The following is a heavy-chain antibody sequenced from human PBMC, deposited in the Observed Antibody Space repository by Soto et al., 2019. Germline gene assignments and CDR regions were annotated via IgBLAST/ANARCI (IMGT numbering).Heavy chain of an antibody. Sequence: SETLSLTCTVSGDSMTSSSYYWGWIRQPPGKGLEWIGSIYYSERTSYNSGSTYYSPSLKSRVTISGDTSKSQFSLKLSSVAAADTAVYYCARHTRNQFDPWGQGTLVTVSS. CDR3: ARHTRNQFDP. CDR1: GDSMTSSSYY. J-gene: IGHJ5*02. CDR2: IYYSERTSYNSGST. V-gene: IGHV4-39*01.